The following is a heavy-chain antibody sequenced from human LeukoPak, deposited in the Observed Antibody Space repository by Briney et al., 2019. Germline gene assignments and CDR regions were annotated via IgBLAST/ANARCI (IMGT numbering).Heavy chain of an antibody. CDR3: ASLLRGTFDI. Sequence: GGSLRLSCAASGFTPSSNDMSWVRQAPGKGLECVSVLYSGGNTYYADSVKGRFTISRDNSKNTVYFQMDSLRAEDTAVYYCASLLRGTFDIWGQGTVVTVSS. J-gene: IGHJ3*02. CDR1: GFTPSSND. CDR2: LYSGGNT. V-gene: IGHV3-53*01.